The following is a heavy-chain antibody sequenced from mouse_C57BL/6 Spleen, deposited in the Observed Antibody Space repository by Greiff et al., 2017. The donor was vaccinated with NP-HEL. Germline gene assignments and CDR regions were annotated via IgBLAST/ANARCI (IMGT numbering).Heavy chain of an antibody. J-gene: IGHJ3*01. V-gene: IGHV1-82*01. Sequence: QVQLKESGPELVKPGASVKISCKASGYAFSSSWRNWVKQRPGKGLEWIGRIYPGDGDTNYNGKFKGKATLTADKSSSTAYMQLSSLTSEDSAVYFCARQTAWDWGQGTLVTVSA. CDR1: GYAFSSSW. CDR3: ARQTAWD. CDR2: IYPGDGDT.